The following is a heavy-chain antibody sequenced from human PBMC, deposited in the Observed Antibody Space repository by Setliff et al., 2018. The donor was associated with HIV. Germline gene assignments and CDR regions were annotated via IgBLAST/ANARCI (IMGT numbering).Heavy chain of an antibody. Sequence: SETLSLTCTVSGASLNSGSYFWSWVRQPARKGLEWIGRIYTSGDTNYNPSLKSRVTISMDTSKKQFSLKLRSVTAADTAVYYCAREAEQDYDVVTETLVEGAYIQFWGQGSLVTVSS. V-gene: IGHV4-61*02. D-gene: IGHD3-9*01. J-gene: IGHJ1*01. CDR3: AREAEQDYDVVTETLVEGAYIQF. CDR1: GASLNSGSYF. CDR2: IYTSGDT.